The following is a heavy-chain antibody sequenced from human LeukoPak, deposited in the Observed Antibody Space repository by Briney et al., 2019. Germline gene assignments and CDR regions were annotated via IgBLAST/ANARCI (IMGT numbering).Heavy chain of an antibody. CDR1: GYTFTGQY. D-gene: IGHD1-26*01. V-gene: IGHV1-2*02. CDR2: INPNSGGT. CDR3: ARESIVGATTLDY. J-gene: IGHJ4*02. Sequence: ASVKVSCKASGYTFTGQYMHWVRRAPGQGLEWMGWINPNSGGTNYAQKFQGRVTMTRDTSISTAYMELSRLRSDDTAVYYCARESIVGATTLDYWGQGTLVTVSS.